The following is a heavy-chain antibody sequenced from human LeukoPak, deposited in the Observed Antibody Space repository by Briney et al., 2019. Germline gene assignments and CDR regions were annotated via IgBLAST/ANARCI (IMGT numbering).Heavy chain of an antibody. J-gene: IGHJ4*02. V-gene: IGHV1-69*05. CDR3: ARDGYSGSSPGY. Sequence: ASVKVSCKASGGTFSSYAISWVRQAPGRGLEWMGGIIPIFGTANYAQKFQGRVTITTDESTSTAYMELSSLRSEDTAVYYCARDGYSGSSPGYWGQGTLVTVSS. D-gene: IGHD1-26*01. CDR2: IIPIFGTA. CDR1: GGTFSSYA.